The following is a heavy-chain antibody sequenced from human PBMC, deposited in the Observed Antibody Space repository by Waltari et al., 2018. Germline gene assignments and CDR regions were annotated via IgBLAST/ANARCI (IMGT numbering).Heavy chain of an antibody. CDR3: ARVFSVDTATTAKYYFDY. CDR1: GGSFSGYS. J-gene: IGHJ4*02. CDR2: INHSGST. Sequence: QVQLQQWGAGLLKPSETLSLTCAVYGGSFSGYSWSWIRQPPGKGLEWIGEINHSGSTNYNPSLKSRVTISVDTSKNQFSLKLSSVTAADTAVYYCARVFSVDTATTAKYYFDYWGQGTLVTVSS. D-gene: IGHD5-18*01. V-gene: IGHV4-34*01.